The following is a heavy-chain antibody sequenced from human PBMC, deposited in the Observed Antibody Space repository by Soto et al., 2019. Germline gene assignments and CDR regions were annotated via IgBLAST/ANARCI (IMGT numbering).Heavy chain of an antibody. J-gene: IGHJ4*02. Sequence: VASVKVSCKASEHTFTGYYLHWVRQAPGQGLEWTGWINPNGGGTIYAQKFQGRLTMTRDTSITTAYMELTRLRADDTAFYFCATSSDWSPLLDYWGQGTLVTVSS. V-gene: IGHV1-2*02. CDR3: ATSSDWSPLLDY. CDR1: EHTFTGYY. CDR2: INPNGGGT. D-gene: IGHD6-19*01.